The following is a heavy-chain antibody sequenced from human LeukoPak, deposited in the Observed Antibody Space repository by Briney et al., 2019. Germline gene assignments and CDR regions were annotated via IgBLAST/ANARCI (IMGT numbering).Heavy chain of an antibody. CDR2: ISSSSSYI. CDR3: ARRIAVAGLYWD. CDR1: GFTFSSYS. J-gene: IGHJ4*02. D-gene: IGHD6-19*01. V-gene: IGHV3-21*01. Sequence: GGSLRLSCAASGFTFSSYSMNWVRQAPGKGLEWVSSISSSSSYIYYADSVKGRFTISRDNAKNSLYLQMNSLRAEDTAVYYCARRIAVAGLYWDWGQGTLVTVSS.